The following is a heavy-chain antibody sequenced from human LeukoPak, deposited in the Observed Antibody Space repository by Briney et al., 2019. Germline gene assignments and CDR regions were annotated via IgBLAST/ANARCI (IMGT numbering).Heavy chain of an antibody. D-gene: IGHD2-2*01. CDR3: ARGERSRYQLLLGGRVYYMDV. Sequence: ASVKVSRKASGYTFTGYYMHWVRQAPGQGLEWMGRINPNSGNTGYTQKFQGRVTITLNTSISTAYMELSSLRSDDTAIYYCARGERSRYQLLLGGRVYYMDVWGEGTTVTVSS. J-gene: IGHJ6*03. CDR2: INPNSGNT. V-gene: IGHV1-8*03. CDR1: GYTFTGYY.